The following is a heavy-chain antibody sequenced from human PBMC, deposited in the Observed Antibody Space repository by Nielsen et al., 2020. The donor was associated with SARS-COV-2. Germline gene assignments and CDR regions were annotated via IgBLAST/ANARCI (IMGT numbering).Heavy chain of an antibody. J-gene: IGHJ4*02. CDR2: ISYDGNNK. D-gene: IGHD6-6*01. V-gene: IGHV3-30*04. Sequence: GESLKISCAASGFTFRRSAMHWVRQAPGKGLEWVAIISYDGNNKYADSVKGRFTISRDNSKNTLYLQMTSLRAEDTAVYYCARETIEHTSSFFDFWGQGILVTVSS. CDR3: ARETIEHTSSFFDF. CDR1: GFTFRRSA.